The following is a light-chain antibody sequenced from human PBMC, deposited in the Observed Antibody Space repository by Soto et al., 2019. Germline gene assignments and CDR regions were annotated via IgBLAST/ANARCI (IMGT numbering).Light chain of an antibody. Sequence: DIQMTQSPSAMSASVGDRVTITCLASQGISKYLAWFQQRPGKVPRRLVYAASSLQGGVPSRFSGSGSGTAFTLTISSLQPEDFGTYYCLQHISYPWTFGHGTKVDI. CDR1: QGISKY. V-gene: IGKV1-17*03. J-gene: IGKJ1*01. CDR2: AAS. CDR3: LQHISYPWT.